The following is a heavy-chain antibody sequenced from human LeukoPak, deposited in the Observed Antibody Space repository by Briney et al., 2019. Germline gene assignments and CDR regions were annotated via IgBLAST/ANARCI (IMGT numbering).Heavy chain of an antibody. Sequence: PGGSLSLSCAASGFTFSSYGMHWVRQAPGKGLEWVAFIRYDGSNKYYADSVKGRFTISRDNSKNTLYLQMNSLRAEDTAVYYCARVQVLRYFDWSTSFDYWGQGTLVTVSS. J-gene: IGHJ4*02. CDR2: IRYDGSNK. V-gene: IGHV3-30*02. CDR3: ARVQVLRYFDWSTSFDY. CDR1: GFTFSSYG. D-gene: IGHD3-9*01.